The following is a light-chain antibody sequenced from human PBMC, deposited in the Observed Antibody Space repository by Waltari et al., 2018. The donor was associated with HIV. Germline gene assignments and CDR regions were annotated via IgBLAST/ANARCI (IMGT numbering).Light chain of an antibody. CDR1: SSTIGSNY. Sequence: QSVLTQPPSASGTPGQRVTISCSGSSSTIGSNYVYWYQQLPGTAPKLLIYRNNQRPSGVPDRFSGSKSGTSASLAISGLRSEDEADYYCAAWDDSLSGHVVFGGGTKLPVL. CDR2: RNN. J-gene: IGLJ2*01. V-gene: IGLV1-47*01. CDR3: AAWDDSLSGHVV.